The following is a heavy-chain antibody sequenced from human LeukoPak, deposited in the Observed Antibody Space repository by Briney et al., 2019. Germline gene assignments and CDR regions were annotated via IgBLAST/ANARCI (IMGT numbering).Heavy chain of an antibody. Sequence: ASVNVSCKASGYTFTSYYMHWVRQAPGQGLEWMGIINPSGGSTRYAQKFQGRVTMTRDTSTSTVYMELSSLRSEDTAVYYCARNLVTTKYFDYWGQGTLVTVSS. V-gene: IGHV1-46*01. CDR1: GYTFTSYY. J-gene: IGHJ4*02. CDR2: INPSGGST. CDR3: ARNLVTTKYFDY. D-gene: IGHD4-17*01.